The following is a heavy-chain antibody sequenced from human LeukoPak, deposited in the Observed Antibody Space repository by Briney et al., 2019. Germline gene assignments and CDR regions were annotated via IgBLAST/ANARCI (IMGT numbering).Heavy chain of an antibody. V-gene: IGHV3-74*01. CDR1: QFTFSSYW. J-gene: IGHJ4*02. CDR3: ARSAYPGNSVIED. Sequence: PGGSLRLSCAASQFTFSSYWMHWVRQAPGKGLVWVSHINSDGSTTSYADSVKGRFTISRDNAENTLYLQLNSLRAEDTAVYYCARSAYPGNSVIEDWGRGTLVTVSS. D-gene: IGHD4-23*01. CDR2: INSDGSTT.